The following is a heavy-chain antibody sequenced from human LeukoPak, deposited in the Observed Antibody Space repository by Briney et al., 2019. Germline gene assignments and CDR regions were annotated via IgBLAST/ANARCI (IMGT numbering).Heavy chain of an antibody. Sequence: SETLSLTCAVYGGSFSGYYWSWIRQPPGKGLEWIGEINHSGGTNYNPCLKSRVTISVDTSKNQFSLKLSSVTAADTAVYYCARRDVRYYYDSSGSRNAFDIWGQGTMVTVSS. D-gene: IGHD3-22*01. J-gene: IGHJ3*02. CDR2: INHSGGT. CDR3: ARRDVRYYYDSSGSRNAFDI. V-gene: IGHV4-34*01. CDR1: GGSFSGYY.